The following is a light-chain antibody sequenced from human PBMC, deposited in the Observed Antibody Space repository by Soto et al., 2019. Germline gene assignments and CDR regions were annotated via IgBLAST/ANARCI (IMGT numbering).Light chain of an antibody. Sequence: DIQMTQSPSTLSASVGDRVTIACRASQSISSWLAWYQQKPGKAPNLLIYQASSLESGVPSRFSGSGSGTEFTLTISSLQTDDFATYYCQQYNVNPWTFGQGTKVDIK. CDR3: QQYNVNPWT. V-gene: IGKV1-5*03. CDR1: QSISSW. J-gene: IGKJ1*01. CDR2: QAS.